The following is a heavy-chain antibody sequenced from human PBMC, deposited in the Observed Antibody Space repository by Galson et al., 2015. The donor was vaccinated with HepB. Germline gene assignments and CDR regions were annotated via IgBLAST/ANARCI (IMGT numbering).Heavy chain of an antibody. CDR2: IYYSGST. CDR3: ARRPFRGVMGDCMDV. Sequence: SEPLSLTCTVSGGSISSYYWSWIRQPPGKGLEWIGYIYYSGSTNYNPSLKSRVTISVDTSKNQFSLKLSSVTAADTAVYYCARRPFRGVMGDCMDVWGQGTTVTVSS. D-gene: IGHD3-10*01. V-gene: IGHV4-59*08. CDR1: GGSISSYY. J-gene: IGHJ6*02.